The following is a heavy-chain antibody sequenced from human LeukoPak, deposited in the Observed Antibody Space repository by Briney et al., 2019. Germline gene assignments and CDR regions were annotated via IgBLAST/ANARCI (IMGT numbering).Heavy chain of an antibody. J-gene: IGHJ4*02. CDR1: GGSISSYY. Sequence: SETLSLTCTVSGGSISSYYWSWIRQPAGKGLEWIGRIYTSGSTNYNPSLKSRVTMSVNTSKNQFSLKLSSVTAADTAVYYCARELQWELLQYYFDYWGQGTLVTVSS. D-gene: IGHD1-26*01. V-gene: IGHV4-4*07. CDR2: IYTSGST. CDR3: ARELQWELLQYYFDY.